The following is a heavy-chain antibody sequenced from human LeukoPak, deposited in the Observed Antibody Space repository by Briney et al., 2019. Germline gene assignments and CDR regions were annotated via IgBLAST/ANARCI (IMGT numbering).Heavy chain of an antibody. CDR1: GFTFSSYG. CDR2: ISYDGSTE. J-gene: IGHJ6*03. V-gene: IGHV3-30*02. Sequence: GGSLRLSCAASGFTFSSYGIHWVRQAPGKGLEWVAFISYDGSTEYHADSAKGRFTISRDNSKNTLYLQMNSLRAEDTAIYYCAKGSCIGTSCYTASHYYMDVWGKGTTVTVSS. CDR3: AKGSCIGTSCYTASHYYMDV. D-gene: IGHD2-2*02.